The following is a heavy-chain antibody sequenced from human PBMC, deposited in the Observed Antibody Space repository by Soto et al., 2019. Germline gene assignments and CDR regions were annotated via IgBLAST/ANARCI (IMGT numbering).Heavy chain of an antibody. CDR2: ISGSGGST. D-gene: IGHD6-6*01. CDR3: AKYRLEYSSSWGAGDY. Sequence: EVQLLESGGGLVQPGGSLRLSCAASGFTFSSYAMSWVRQAPGKGLEWVSAISGSGGSTYYEDSVKGRFTISRDNSKNTLYLQMNSLRAEDTAVYYCAKYRLEYSSSWGAGDYWGQGTLVTVSS. J-gene: IGHJ4*02. CDR1: GFTFSSYA. V-gene: IGHV3-23*01.